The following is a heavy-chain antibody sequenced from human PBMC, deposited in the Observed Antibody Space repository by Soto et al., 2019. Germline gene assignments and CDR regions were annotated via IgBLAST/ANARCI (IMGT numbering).Heavy chain of an antibody. V-gene: IGHV4-34*01. CDR2: INHSGST. J-gene: IGHJ5*01. Sequence: SETLSLTCAVYGGSFSGYYWSWIRQPPGKGLEWIGEINHSGSTNYNPSLKSRVTISVDTSKNQFSLKLSSVTAADTAVYYCARVGKGPAARYNWFESWGQGTRVNVAS. CDR1: GGSFSGYY. CDR3: ARVGKGPAARYNWFES. D-gene: IGHD2-2*01.